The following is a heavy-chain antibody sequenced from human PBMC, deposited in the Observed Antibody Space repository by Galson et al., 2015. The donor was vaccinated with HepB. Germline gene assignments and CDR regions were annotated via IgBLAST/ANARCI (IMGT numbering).Heavy chain of an antibody. CDR3: AKSNWNYGNYYYGMDV. D-gene: IGHD1-7*01. CDR2: ISYDGSNK. Sequence: SLRLSCAASGFTFSSYGMHWVRQAPGKGLEWVAVISYDGSNKYYADSVKGRFTISRDNSKNTLYLQMNSLRAEDTAVYYCAKSNWNYGNYYYGMDVWGQGTTVTVSS. V-gene: IGHV3-30*18. CDR1: GFTFSSYG. J-gene: IGHJ6*02.